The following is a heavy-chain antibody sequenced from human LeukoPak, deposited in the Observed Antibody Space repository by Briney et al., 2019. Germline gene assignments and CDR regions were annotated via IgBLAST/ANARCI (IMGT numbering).Heavy chain of an antibody. CDR3: ARDTLGATFPGAFDI. D-gene: IGHD1-26*01. V-gene: IGHV4-34*01. Sequence: SETLSLTCAVYGGSFSGYYWSWIRQPPGKGLEWIGEINHSGNTNYNPSLKSRVTISVDTSKNQFSLKLSSVTAADTAVYYCARDTLGATFPGAFDIWGQGTMVTVSS. CDR2: INHSGNT. J-gene: IGHJ3*02. CDR1: GGSFSGYY.